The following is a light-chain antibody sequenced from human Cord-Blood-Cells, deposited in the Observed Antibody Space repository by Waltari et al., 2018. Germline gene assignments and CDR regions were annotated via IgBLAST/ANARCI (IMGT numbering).Light chain of an antibody. CDR1: RPHLGAVFA. Sequence: HSALSQPPSVSRAPWQGLTISFTGSRPHLGAVFALPRYQQLPGTAPKLLIYGNSNRPSGVPDRFSGSKSGTSASLAITGLQAEDEADYYCQSYDSSLSGWVFGGGTKLTVL. V-gene: IGLV1-40*01. CDR3: QSYDSSLSGWV. J-gene: IGLJ3*02. CDR2: GNS.